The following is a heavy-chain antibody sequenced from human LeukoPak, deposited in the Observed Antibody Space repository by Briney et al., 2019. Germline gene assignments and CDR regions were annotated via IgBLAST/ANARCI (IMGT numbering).Heavy chain of an antibody. CDR3: ARQEPFDAFDI. D-gene: IGHD1-14*01. CDR1: GGSISSYY. J-gene: IGHJ3*02. Sequence: SETLSLTCTVSGGSISSYYWSWIRQPPGKGLERIGYIYYSGSTNYNPSLKSRVTISVDTSKNQFSLKLSSVTAADTAVYYCARQEPFDAFDIWGQGTMVTVSS. CDR2: IYYSGST. V-gene: IGHV4-59*01.